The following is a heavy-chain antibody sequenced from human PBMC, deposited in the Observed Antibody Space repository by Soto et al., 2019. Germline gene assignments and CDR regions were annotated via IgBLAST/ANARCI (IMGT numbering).Heavy chain of an antibody. V-gene: IGHV1-18*01. D-gene: IGHD4-17*01. CDR3: ARVQSPYGDPGDNWFDP. J-gene: IGHJ5*02. Sequence: ASVKVSCKASGYTFTSYGISWVRQAPGQGLEWMGWISAYNGNTNYAQKLQGRVTMTTDTSTSTAYMELRSLRSDDTAVYYCARVQSPYGDPGDNWFDPWGQGTLVTVSS. CDR1: GYTFTSYG. CDR2: ISAYNGNT.